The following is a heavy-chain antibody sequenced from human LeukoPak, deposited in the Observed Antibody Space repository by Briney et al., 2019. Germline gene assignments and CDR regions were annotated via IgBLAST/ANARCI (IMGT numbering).Heavy chain of an antibody. D-gene: IGHD2-2*02. V-gene: IGHV1-69*01. CDR1: GGTFSSYA. J-gene: IGHJ4*02. CDR2: IIPIFGTA. Sequence: SVKVSCKASGGTFSSYAISWVRQAPGQGLEWMGGIIPIFGTANYAQKFQGRVTITADESTSTAYMELSSLRSEDTAVYYCARDPVCSSTSCYTQFDYWGQETLVTVSS. CDR3: ARDPVCSSTSCYTQFDY.